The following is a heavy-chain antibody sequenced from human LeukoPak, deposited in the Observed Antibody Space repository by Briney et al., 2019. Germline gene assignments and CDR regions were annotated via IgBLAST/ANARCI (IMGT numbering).Heavy chain of an antibody. V-gene: IGHV3-23*01. Sequence: PGGSLRLACAASGFGFSSYAMSWVRQAPGKGLEWVSAISGSGVSTYYADSVKGRFTVSRDNSKNTLYLQMSSLRAEDTAVYYCAKDERNWNYNLASQTYDWGQGTLVTVSS. J-gene: IGHJ4*02. CDR2: ISGSGVST. D-gene: IGHD1-7*01. CDR3: AKDERNWNYNLASQTYD. CDR1: GFGFSSYA.